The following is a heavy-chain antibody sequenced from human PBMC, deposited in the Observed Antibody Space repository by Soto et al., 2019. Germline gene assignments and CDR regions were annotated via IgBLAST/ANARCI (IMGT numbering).Heavy chain of an antibody. D-gene: IGHD3-10*01. CDR1: GYSITSGFC. CDR3: PPDKRVTMVGGWFDP. J-gene: IGHJ5*02. V-gene: IGHV4-38-2*01. Sequence: PSETLSLTCVVSGYSITSGFCWGWVRQSPGKGLEWIGSIYHDGKTYYRPSLRSRLTISVDTSKNQFSMRLASVTAADTAVYYCPPDKRVTMVGGWFDPWGQGILVTVSS. CDR2: IYHDGKT.